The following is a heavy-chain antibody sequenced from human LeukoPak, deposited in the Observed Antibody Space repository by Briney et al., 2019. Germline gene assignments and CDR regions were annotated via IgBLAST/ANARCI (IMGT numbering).Heavy chain of an antibody. CDR1: GLSLRSSE. D-gene: IGHD2-8*01. CDR3: ARDTVNGPFVISLDL. J-gene: IGHJ5*02. Sequence: GGSLRLSCAASGLSLRSSEMNWVRQAPGKGPEWVAHINSADNVEYYTDSVRGRFTMSRDNAKDLLYLQMNSLRDEDTAVYYCARDTVNGPFVISLDLWGQGVLVTVSS. CDR2: INSADNVE. V-gene: IGHV3-48*03.